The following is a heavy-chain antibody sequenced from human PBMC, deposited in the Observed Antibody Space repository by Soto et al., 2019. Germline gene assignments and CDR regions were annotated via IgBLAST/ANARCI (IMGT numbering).Heavy chain of an antibody. D-gene: IGHD1-20*01. CDR2: IIPIFGTA. CDR3: ARNSWNDDWDYYYGMDV. CDR1: GGTFSSYA. J-gene: IGHJ6*02. Sequence: ASVKVSCKASGGTFSSYAISWVRQAPGQGLEWMGGIIPIFGTANYAQKFQGRVTITADESTSTAYMELSSLRSEDTAVYYCARNSWNDDWDYYYGMDVWGQGTTVTVSS. V-gene: IGHV1-69*13.